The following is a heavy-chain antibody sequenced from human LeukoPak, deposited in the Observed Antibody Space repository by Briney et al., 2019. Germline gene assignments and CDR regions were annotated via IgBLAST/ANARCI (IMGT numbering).Heavy chain of an antibody. CDR2: ISGSGGST. J-gene: IGHJ4*02. V-gene: IGHV3-23*01. Sequence: PGGSLRLSCAASGFTFSSYAMSWVRQAPGRGLEWVSAISGSGGSTYYADSVKGRFTISRDNSKHTLYLQMNSLRAEDTAVYYCAKDPDASTTFDYWGQGTLVAVSS. CDR1: GFTFSSYA. CDR3: AKDPDASTTFDY. D-gene: IGHD4-17*01.